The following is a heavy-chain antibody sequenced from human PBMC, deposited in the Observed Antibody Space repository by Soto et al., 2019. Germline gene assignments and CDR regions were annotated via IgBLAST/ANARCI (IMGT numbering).Heavy chain of an antibody. Sequence: SETLSLTCAVSGDSITIDKWWSWVRQSPGKGLEWIGEIHPSGRTNCKPSVKSRITMSVDKSKNQFSLELRSTTAADTAVYYCVRGGDWKFECWGQGRLVTVSS. CDR1: GDSITIDKW. CDR3: VRGGDWKFEC. CDR2: IHPSGRT. J-gene: IGHJ4*02. D-gene: IGHD2-21*02. V-gene: IGHV4-4*02.